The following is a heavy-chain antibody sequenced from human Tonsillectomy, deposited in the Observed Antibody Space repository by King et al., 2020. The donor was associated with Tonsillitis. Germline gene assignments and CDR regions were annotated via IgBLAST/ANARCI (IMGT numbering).Heavy chain of an antibody. CDR2: ISYSGTT. Sequence: LQLQESGPGLVKPSETLSLTCNVSGGSLKSTSSYWGWIRQPPGKGLEWIGTISYSGTTYYNSSFKSRVTISIDTSKNHFSLRLSSVAAADTAVYYCARLRVGATRYYYHGMDVWGQGTTISVS. V-gene: IGHV4-39*07. D-gene: IGHD1-26*01. J-gene: IGHJ6*02. CDR1: GGSLKSTSSY. CDR3: ARLRVGATRYYYHGMDV.